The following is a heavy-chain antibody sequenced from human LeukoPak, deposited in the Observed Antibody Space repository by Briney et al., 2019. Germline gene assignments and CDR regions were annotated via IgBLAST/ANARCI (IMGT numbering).Heavy chain of an antibody. CDR1: GGTFSSYA. J-gene: IGHJ4*02. V-gene: IGHV1-69*04. CDR2: IIPILGIA. Sequence: GASVKVSCKASGGTFSSYAISWVRQAPGQGLEWMGRIIPILGIANYAQKFQGRVTITADKSTSTAYMELSSLRSEDTAVYYCARDRTPKYCSGGSCYEAANYWGQGTLVTVSS. CDR3: ARDRTPKYCSGGSCYEAANY. D-gene: IGHD2-15*01.